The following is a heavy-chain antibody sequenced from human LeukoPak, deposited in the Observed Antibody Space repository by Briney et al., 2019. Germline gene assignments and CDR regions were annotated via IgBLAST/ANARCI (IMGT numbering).Heavy chain of an antibody. CDR2: IYDSGST. D-gene: IGHD3-22*01. J-gene: IGHJ4*02. V-gene: IGHV4-59*01. CDR1: GGSISFYH. Sequence: SVTLSLTCTVSGGSISFYHWNWIRQPPGQGLEWSRYIYDSGSTNYNPSRKRRVTISVDTSKNQFSLKLGSVTAAETAVYYCARGADSSGYYSIFNFDYWGQGTLVTVSS. CDR3: ARGADSSGYYSIFNFDY.